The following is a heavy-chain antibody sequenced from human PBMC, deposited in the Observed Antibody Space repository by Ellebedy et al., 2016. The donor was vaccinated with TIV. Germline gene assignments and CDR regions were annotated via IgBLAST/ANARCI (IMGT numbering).Heavy chain of an antibody. CDR3: AREWKELLLGRFDP. V-gene: IGHV1-2*02. D-gene: IGHD1-26*01. J-gene: IGHJ5*02. CDR1: GYTFTGYY. CDR2: INPDSSST. Sequence: AASVKVSCKASGYTFTGYYIHWVRQAPGQGLEWMGWINPDSSSTNSAHKFQGRVTMTRDTSISTAYMELSRLTSDDTAVYYCAREWKELLLGRFDPWGQGTLVTVSS.